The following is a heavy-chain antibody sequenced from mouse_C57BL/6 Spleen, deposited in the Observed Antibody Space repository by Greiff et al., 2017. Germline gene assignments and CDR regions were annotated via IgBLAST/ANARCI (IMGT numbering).Heavy chain of an antibody. CDR2: IWSGGST. Sequence: QVQLKESGPGLVQPSQSLSITCTVSGFSLTSYGVHWVRQSPGKGLEWLGVIWSGGSTDYNAAFISRLSISKDNSKSQVFFKMNSLQADDTAIYYCASPYGNYVDYAMDYWGQGTSVTVSS. J-gene: IGHJ4*01. D-gene: IGHD2-1*01. CDR1: GFSLTSYG. V-gene: IGHV2-2*01. CDR3: ASPYGNYVDYAMDY.